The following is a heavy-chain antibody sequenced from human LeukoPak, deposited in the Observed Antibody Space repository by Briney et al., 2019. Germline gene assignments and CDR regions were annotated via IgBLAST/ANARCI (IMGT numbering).Heavy chain of an antibody. D-gene: IGHD6-6*01. CDR2: INPNSGGT. CDR1: GYTFTRYY. V-gene: IGHV1-2*02. CDR3: AREYSSSGGRFDY. J-gene: IGHJ4*02. Sequence: GASVKVSCKASGYTFTRYYMHLVRQAPGQGLEWMGWINPNSGGTNYAQKFQGRVTMTSGMSFSAAYMELSRLCIIETAVYYCAREYSSSGGRFDYWGQGTLVTVSS.